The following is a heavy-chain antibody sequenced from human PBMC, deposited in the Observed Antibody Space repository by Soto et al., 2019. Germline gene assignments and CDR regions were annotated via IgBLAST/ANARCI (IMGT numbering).Heavy chain of an antibody. D-gene: IGHD2-15*01. CDR3: ARHLTDCSGGSCYHYYYYYMDV. CDR1: GGSISSSSYY. J-gene: IGHJ6*03. CDR2: IYYSGST. Sequence: SETLSLTCTVSGGSISSSSYYWGWIRQPPGKGLEWIGSIYYSGSTYYNPSLKSRVTISVDTSKNQFSLKLSSVTAADTAVYYCARHLTDCSGGSCYHYYYYYMDVWGKGTTVTVSS. V-gene: IGHV4-39*01.